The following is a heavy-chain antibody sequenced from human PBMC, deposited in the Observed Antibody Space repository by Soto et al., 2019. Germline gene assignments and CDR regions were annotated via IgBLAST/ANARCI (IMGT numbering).Heavy chain of an antibody. CDR3: AILRLDGSGSYSNWFDP. J-gene: IGHJ5*02. CDR1: GGSISSYY. V-gene: IGHV4-59*01. Sequence: SETLSLTCTVSGGSISSYYWSWIRQPPGKGLEWIGYIYDSGSTNYNPSLKSRVTISVDTSKNQFSLKLTSVTAADTAVYYCAILRLDGSGSYSNWFDPWGQGTLVTVSS. CDR2: IYDSGST. D-gene: IGHD3-10*01.